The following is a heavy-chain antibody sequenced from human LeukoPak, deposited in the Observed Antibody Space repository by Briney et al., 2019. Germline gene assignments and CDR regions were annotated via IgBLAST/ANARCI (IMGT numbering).Heavy chain of an antibody. CDR2: IKQDGSEK. CDR1: GFTFSTYW. D-gene: IGHD3-3*01. Sequence: GGSLRLSCAASGFTFSTYWMNWVRQAPGKGLEWVASIKQDGSEKYYVDSVKGRFTISRDNAKNSLYLQMNTLRAEDTAVYYCARDLVIFGVANYYGMDVWGQGTTVTVSS. CDR3: ARDLVIFGVANYYGMDV. J-gene: IGHJ6*02. V-gene: IGHV3-7*01.